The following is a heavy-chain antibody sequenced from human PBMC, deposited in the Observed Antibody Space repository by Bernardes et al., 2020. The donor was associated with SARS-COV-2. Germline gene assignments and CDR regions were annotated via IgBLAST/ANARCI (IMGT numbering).Heavy chain of an antibody. V-gene: IGHV4-61*01. CDR2: MYYSGTT. Sequence: SETLSLTCTVSGGSVSGGSAYWSWIRQPPGKGLEWIGYMYYSGTTSYNPSLKSRITISVDTSKNQFSLKLTSVTAADTAVYYCTGDYLYWDQGTLVSVSS. CDR3: TGDYLY. CDR1: GGSVSGGSAY. D-gene: IGHD2-21*01. J-gene: IGHJ4*02.